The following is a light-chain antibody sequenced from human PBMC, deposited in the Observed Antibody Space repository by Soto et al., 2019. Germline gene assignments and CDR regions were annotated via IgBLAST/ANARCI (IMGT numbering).Light chain of an antibody. CDR3: QQSYSTPIT. CDR1: QTISSY. J-gene: IGKJ5*01. Sequence: IQWTRPPSSWSASLGDGVNLLAGASQTISSYLTWYQQKPGKAPNLLIYGASSLQGGVPSRFTGSGSGTDFTLSISSLHPEDFATYFCQQSYSTPITFGQGTRLEIK. CDR2: GAS. V-gene: IGKV1-39*01.